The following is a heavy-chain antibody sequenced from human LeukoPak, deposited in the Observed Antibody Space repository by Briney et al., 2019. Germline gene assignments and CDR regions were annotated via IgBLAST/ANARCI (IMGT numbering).Heavy chain of an antibody. CDR1: GFTFSSYG. D-gene: IGHD6-13*01. V-gene: IGHV3-30*03. CDR2: ISYDGSNK. CDR3: ARALAAADAF. J-gene: IGHJ4*02. Sequence: GRSLRLSCAASGFTFSSYGMHWVRQAPGKGLEWVAVISYDGSNKYYVDSVKGRFTISRDNARNSLYLQMNSLKAEDTAVYYCARALAAADAFWGQGTLVTVSS.